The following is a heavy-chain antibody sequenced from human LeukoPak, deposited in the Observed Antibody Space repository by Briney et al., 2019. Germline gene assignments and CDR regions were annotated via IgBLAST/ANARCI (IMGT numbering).Heavy chain of an antibody. CDR3: ARGQLAAAATSDY. D-gene: IGHD6-13*01. CDR1: GGSFSGYY. J-gene: IGHJ4*02. Sequence: SMTLSLTCAVYGGSFSGYYWSWIRQPPGKGLEWIGEINHSGSTNYNPSLKSPVTISEDTSKNQFTRTLSSVTAAHTVVYYCARGQLAAAATSDYWGQGTLVTVSS. V-gene: IGHV4-34*01. CDR2: INHSGST.